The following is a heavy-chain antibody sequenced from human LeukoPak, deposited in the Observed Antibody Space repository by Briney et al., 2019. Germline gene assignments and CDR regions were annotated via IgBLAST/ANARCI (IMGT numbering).Heavy chain of an antibody. Sequence: SETLSLTCTVSGGSISSGSYYWSWIRQPAGKGLEWIGRIYTSGSTNYNPSLKSRVTISVDTSKNQFSLKLSSVTAADTAVYYCARDYGRYSSSAFDYWGQGTLVTVSS. V-gene: IGHV4-61*02. CDR1: GGSISSGSYY. CDR3: ARDYGRYSSSAFDY. D-gene: IGHD6-6*01. J-gene: IGHJ4*02. CDR2: IYTSGST.